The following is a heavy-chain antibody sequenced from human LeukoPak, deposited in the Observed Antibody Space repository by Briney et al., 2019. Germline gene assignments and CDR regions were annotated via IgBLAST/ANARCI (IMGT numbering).Heavy chain of an antibody. D-gene: IGHD3-10*01. V-gene: IGHV4-30-2*01. CDR2: IYHSGST. CDR1: GGSFSSSDYY. CDR3: ARDAGVIRYGSGSYQGY. J-gene: IGHJ4*02. Sequence: PSQTLSLTCTVSGGSFSSSDYYWSCIRQPPGKGLEWIGYIYHSGSTYYNPSLKSRVTISVDTSKNQFSLKLSSVTAADTAVYYCARDAGVIRYGSGSYQGYWGQGTLVTVSS.